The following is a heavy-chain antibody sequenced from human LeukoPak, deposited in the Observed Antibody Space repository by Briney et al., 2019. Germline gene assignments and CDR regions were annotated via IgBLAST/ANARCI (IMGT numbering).Heavy chain of an antibody. V-gene: IGHV3-53*01. D-gene: IGHD2-15*01. Sequence: GSLRLSCTASGFTVSTNYMNWVRQAPGKGLEWVSVVYYGGSTYYADYVKGRFTISRDNSKNTLYLQMSSLRAEDTAVYYCASPGYCSGSICYSGYFQHWGQGTLVTVSS. CDR2: VYYGGST. CDR1: GFTVSTNY. CDR3: ASPGYCSGSICYSGYFQH. J-gene: IGHJ1*01.